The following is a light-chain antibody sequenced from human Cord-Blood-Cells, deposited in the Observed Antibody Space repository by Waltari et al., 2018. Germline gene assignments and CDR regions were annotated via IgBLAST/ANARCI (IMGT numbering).Light chain of an antibody. CDR1: QSVSSY. J-gene: IGKJ4*01. CDR3: QQRSNWPPT. V-gene: IGKV3-11*01. CDR2: DAS. Sequence: IVLTQSLATLSSSPRARATLSCRASQSVSSYLAWYQQKPGQAPWLLIYDASNRATGIPARFSGSGSGTDFTLTISSLEPEDFAVYYCQQRSNWPPTFGGGTKVEIK.